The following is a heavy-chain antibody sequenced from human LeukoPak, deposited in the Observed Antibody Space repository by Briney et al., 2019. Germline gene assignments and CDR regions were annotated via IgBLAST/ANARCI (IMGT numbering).Heavy chain of an antibody. D-gene: IGHD6-19*01. V-gene: IGHV5-51*01. CDR2: IYPGDSDT. J-gene: IGHJ4*02. Sequence: GEALEISFKGAGYSFTTYWIGWVRPLPGEGLEGMGIIYPGDSDTRYSPSFQGQVTISADKSINTAYLQWSSLKASDTAMYYCARRSGWYMGSDYWGQGTLVTVSS. CDR1: GYSFTTYW. CDR3: ARRSGWYMGSDY.